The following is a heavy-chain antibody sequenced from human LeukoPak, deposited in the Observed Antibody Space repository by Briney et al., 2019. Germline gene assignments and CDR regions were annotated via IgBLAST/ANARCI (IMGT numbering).Heavy chain of an antibody. Sequence: SETLSLTCAVYGGSFSGYFWSWIRQPPGKGLEWIGDINHNGGTNYNPSLKSRVTISVDTSKSQFSLKLSSVTAADTAVYYCARDDYGDYEGAFDIWGQGTMVTVSS. V-gene: IGHV4-34*01. CDR1: GGSFSGYF. D-gene: IGHD4-17*01. CDR3: ARDDYGDYEGAFDI. J-gene: IGHJ3*02. CDR2: INHNGGT.